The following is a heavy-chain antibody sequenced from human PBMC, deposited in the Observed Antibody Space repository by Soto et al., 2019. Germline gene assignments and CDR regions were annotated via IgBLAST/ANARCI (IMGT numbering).Heavy chain of an antibody. D-gene: IGHD7-27*01. Sequence: QVQLVQSWAEVKKPGASVKVSCKASGYTFTTYDVNWMRQATGQGPEWLGWMNPYNGDTGYAQKFQGRVTLTRDTSMNTAYLELSSLTYEDTAVYYCARNRRETGDFDYWGQGTLVTVSS. CDR3: ARNRRETGDFDY. J-gene: IGHJ4*02. V-gene: IGHV1-8*02. CDR2: MNPYNGDT. CDR1: GYTFTTYD.